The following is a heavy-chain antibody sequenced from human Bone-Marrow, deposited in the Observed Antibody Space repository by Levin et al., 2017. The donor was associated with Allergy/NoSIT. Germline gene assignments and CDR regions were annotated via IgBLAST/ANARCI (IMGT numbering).Heavy chain of an antibody. D-gene: IGHD3-22*01. V-gene: IGHV1-18*01. CDR2: IAGYSGNT. CDR1: GYTFTGYG. Sequence: ASVKVSCKASGYTFTGYGITWVRQAPGQGLEWMGWIAGYSGNTNYAQKFQDRVSVTTDASTNTAYLELRNLTSDDTATYYCARGENGGYYDSGGLFYWGQGPLVTVSS. J-gene: IGHJ4*02. CDR3: ARGENGGYYDSGGLFY.